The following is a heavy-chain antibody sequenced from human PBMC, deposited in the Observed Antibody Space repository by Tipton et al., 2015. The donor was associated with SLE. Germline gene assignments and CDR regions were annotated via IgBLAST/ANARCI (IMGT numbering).Heavy chain of an antibody. J-gene: IGHJ3*02. CDR3: ARTTVRRFFDI. CDR2: IYYSGST. V-gene: IGHV4-59*11. Sequence: TLSLTCTVSGGSISSHYWSWIRQPPGKGLEWIGYIYYSGSTNYNPSLKSRVTISVDTSKNQFSLKLNSVTAADTAVYYCARTTVRRFFDIWGQGTMVTVSS. D-gene: IGHD4-11*01. CDR1: GGSISSHY.